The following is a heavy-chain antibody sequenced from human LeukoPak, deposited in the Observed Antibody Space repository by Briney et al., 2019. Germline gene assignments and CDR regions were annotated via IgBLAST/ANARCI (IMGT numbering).Heavy chain of an antibody. CDR3: ARDDLVGAREY. V-gene: IGHV4-39*07. CDR2: IYYSGST. CDR1: GGSISSSSYY. J-gene: IGHJ4*02. D-gene: IGHD1-26*01. Sequence: SETLSLTCTVSGGSISSSSYYWGWIRQPPGKGLEWIGSIYYSGSTYYNPSLKSRVTISVDTSKNQFSLKLSSVTAADTAVYYCARDDLVGAREYWGQGTLVTVSS.